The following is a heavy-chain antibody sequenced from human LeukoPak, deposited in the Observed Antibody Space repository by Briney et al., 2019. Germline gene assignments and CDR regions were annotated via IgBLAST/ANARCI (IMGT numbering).Heavy chain of an antibody. CDR3: ARDQGGVGY. D-gene: IGHD3-16*01. Sequence: GGSLRLSCAASEFTFSSYNMNWVRQAPGKGLEWVSYISSFSGTINYADSVKGRFTISRDNAKNSLYLQMNSLRAEDTAVYYCARDQGGVGYWGQGTLVTVSS. CDR1: EFTFSSYN. J-gene: IGHJ4*02. CDR2: ISSFSGTI. V-gene: IGHV3-48*01.